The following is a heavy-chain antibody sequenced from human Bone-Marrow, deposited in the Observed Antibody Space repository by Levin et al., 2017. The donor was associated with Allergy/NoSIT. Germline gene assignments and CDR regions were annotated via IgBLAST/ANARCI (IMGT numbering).Heavy chain of an antibody. CDR1: GGTFSSIP. CDR2: IIPILGTT. V-gene: IGHV1-69*01. Sequence: KISCKASGGTFSSIPISWVRQAPGQGLEWMGDIIPILGTTNYAQNFKGRVTITADGSTTTVYMELSRLRAEDTAIYYCATELSTRAYVYFDYWGQGTLVTVSS. J-gene: IGHJ4*02. D-gene: IGHD2/OR15-2a*01. CDR3: ATELSTRAYVYFDY.